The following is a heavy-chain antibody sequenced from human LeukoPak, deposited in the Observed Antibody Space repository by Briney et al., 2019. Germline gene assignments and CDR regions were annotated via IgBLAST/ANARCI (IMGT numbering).Heavy chain of an antibody. CDR3: ASAAESDDFDY. CDR1: GFTFSSYE. J-gene: IGHJ4*02. CDR2: ISSSGSTI. V-gene: IGHV3-48*03. Sequence: GGSLRLSCAASGFTFSSYEMNWVRQAPGKGLEWVSYISSSGSTIYYADSVKGRFTISRDNAKNSLYLQMNSLRAEDTAVYYCASAAESDDFDYWGQGTLVTVSS. D-gene: IGHD2-15*01.